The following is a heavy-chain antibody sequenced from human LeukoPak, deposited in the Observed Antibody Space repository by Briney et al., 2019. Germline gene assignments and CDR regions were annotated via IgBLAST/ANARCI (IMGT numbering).Heavy chain of an antibody. CDR2: IYSGGST. D-gene: IGHD3-22*01. Sequence: PGGSLRLSCAASGFTVSSNYMSWVRQAPGKGLEWVSVIYSGGSTYYADSVKGRFTISRDNSKNTLYLQMNSLRAEDTAVYYCAKENYYDSSGYAYFDYWGQGTLVTVSS. CDR3: AKENYYDSSGYAYFDY. CDR1: GFTVSSNY. V-gene: IGHV3-66*01. J-gene: IGHJ4*02.